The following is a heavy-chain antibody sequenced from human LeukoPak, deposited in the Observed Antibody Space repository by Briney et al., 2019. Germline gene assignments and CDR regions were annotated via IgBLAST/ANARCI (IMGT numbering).Heavy chain of an antibody. CDR3: AKGLYCSGGSCYVY. CDR2: ISYDGSNK. V-gene: IGHV3-30*18. D-gene: IGHD2-15*01. J-gene: IGHJ4*02. CDR1: GFTFSSYG. Sequence: GGSLRLSCAASGFTFSSYGMHWVRQAPGKGLEWVAVISYDGSNKYYADSVKGRFTISRDDPKNTLYLQMNSLRAEDTAVYYCAKGLYCSGGSCYVYWGQGTLVTVSS.